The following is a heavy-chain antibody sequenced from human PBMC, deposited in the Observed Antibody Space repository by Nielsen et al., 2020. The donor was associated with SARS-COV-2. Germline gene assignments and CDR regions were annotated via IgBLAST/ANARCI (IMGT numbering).Heavy chain of an antibody. CDR3: AKEPITIFGVVSLYYFDY. V-gene: IGHV3-23*01. CDR2: ISGSGGST. D-gene: IGHD3-3*01. Sequence: WIRQPPGKGLEWVSAISGSGGSTYYADSVKGRFTISRDNSKNTLYLQMNSLRAEDTAVYYCAKEPITIFGVVSLYYFDYWGQGTLVTVSS. J-gene: IGHJ4*02.